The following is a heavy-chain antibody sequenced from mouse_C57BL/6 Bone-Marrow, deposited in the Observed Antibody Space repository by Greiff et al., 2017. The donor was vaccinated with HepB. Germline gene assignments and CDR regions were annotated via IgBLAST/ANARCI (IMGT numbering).Heavy chain of an antibody. Sequence: EVMLVESGGGLVQPKGSLKLSCAASGFSFNTYAMNWVRQAPGKGLEWVARIRSKSNNYATYYADSVKYRFTISRDDSESMLYLQMNNLKTEDTAVYYCVRQRYYAMDYWGQGTSVTVSA. CDR1: GFSFNTYA. CDR3: VRQRYYAMDY. J-gene: IGHJ4*01. CDR2: IRSKSNNYAT. V-gene: IGHV10-1*01.